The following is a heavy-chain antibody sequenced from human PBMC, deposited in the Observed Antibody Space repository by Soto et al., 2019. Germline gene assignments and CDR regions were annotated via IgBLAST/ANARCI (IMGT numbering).Heavy chain of an antibody. CDR2: IKSKTDGGTT. D-gene: IGHD3-9*01. V-gene: IGHV3-15*01. J-gene: IGHJ4*02. CDR3: TTDYSSRLGQIDY. CDR1: GFTFSNAW. Sequence: GGSLRLSCAASGFTFSNAWMSWVRQAPGKGLEWVGRIKSKTDGGTTDYAAPVKGRFTISRDDSKNTLYLQMNSLKTEDTAVYYCTTDYSSRLGQIDYWGQGTLVTVSS.